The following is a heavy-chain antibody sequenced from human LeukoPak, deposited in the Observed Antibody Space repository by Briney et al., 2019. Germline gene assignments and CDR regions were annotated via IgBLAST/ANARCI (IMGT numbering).Heavy chain of an antibody. CDR2: FSATDGSA. CDR1: GFTVSSYG. D-gene: IGHD6-13*01. V-gene: IGHV3-23*01. CDR3: AKARTAAAGTGAFDV. J-gene: IGHJ3*01. Sequence: TGGSLRLSCAASGFTVSSYGMTWVRQAPGKGLEWVSAFSATDGSAQYAESVRGRFTISRDNSKNSLYLQMNSLRDEDTAVYFCAKARTAAAGTGAFDVWGQGTMVTVSS.